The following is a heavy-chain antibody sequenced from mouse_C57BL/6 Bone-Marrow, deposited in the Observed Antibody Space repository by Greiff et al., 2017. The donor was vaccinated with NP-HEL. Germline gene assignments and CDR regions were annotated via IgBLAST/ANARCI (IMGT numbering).Heavy chain of an antibody. CDR2: ISSGGSYT. J-gene: IGHJ4*01. Sequence: EVHLVESGGDLVKPGGSLKLSCAASGFTFSSYGMSWVRQTPDKRLEWVATISSGGSYTYYPDSVKGRFTISRDNAKNTLYLQMSSLKSEDTAMYYCAGQGTAFYAMDYWGQGTSVTVSS. CDR1: GFTFSSYG. V-gene: IGHV5-6*01. D-gene: IGHD4-1*01. CDR3: AGQGTAFYAMDY.